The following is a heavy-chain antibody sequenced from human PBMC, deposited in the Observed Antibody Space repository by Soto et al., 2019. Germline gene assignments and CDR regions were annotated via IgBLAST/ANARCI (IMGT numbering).Heavy chain of an antibody. CDR2: IIPIFGTA. Sequence: QVQLVQSGAEVKKTGSSVKVSCNASGGTFSSYAISWVRQAPGQGLEWMGGIIPIFGTANYAQKFQGRVTITADESTSTAYMELSSLRCEDRAVYYCARQYCSGGSCYRYLDYWGQGTLVTVYS. CDR1: GGTFSSYA. CDR3: ARQYCSGGSCYRYLDY. D-gene: IGHD2-15*01. J-gene: IGHJ4*02. V-gene: IGHV1-69*01.